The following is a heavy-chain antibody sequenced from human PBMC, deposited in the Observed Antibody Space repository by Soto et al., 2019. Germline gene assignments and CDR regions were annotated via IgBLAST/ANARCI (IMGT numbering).Heavy chain of an antibody. CDR2: IKSKTDGGTT. J-gene: IGHJ3*02. CDR1: GFTFSNAW. D-gene: IGHD3-22*01. Sequence: GGSLRLSCAASGFTFSNAWMSWVRQAPGKGLEWVGRIKSKTDGGTTDYAAPVKGRFTISRDDSKNTLYLQMNSLKTEDTAVYYCTTEAGDTMIVVVNDAFDIWGQGTMVTVSS. CDR3: TTEAGDTMIVVVNDAFDI. V-gene: IGHV3-15*01.